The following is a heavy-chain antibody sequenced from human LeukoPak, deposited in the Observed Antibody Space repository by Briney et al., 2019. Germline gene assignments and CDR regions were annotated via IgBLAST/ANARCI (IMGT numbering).Heavy chain of an antibody. V-gene: IGHV4-59*08. CDR3: AKHGGRYFDS. J-gene: IGHJ4*02. CDR2: IYHSGST. Sequence: SETLSLTCTVSGGSISTYYWNWIRQPPGKGLEWIGYIYHSGSTNYNPPLQSRVTISVDKSKNQLSLKLNSVTAADSAVYYCAKHGGRYFDSWGQGTLATVSS. CDR1: GGSISTYY. D-gene: IGHD4-23*01.